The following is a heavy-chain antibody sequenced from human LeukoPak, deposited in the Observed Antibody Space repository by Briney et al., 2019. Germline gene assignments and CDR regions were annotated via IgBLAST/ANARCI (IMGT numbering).Heavy chain of an antibody. CDR2: INSDGSSI. V-gene: IGHV3-74*01. J-gene: IGHJ4*02. Sequence: GGSLRLSCAASGFIFGGYWMHWVRQGPGMGLVWVSRINSDGSSISYADSVKGGFSISRDNAKNTLYLQMNSLRAEDTAVYYCTRGASGYGNFDYWGQGTLVTVSS. CDR1: GFIFGGYW. CDR3: TRGASGYGNFDY. D-gene: IGHD5-12*01.